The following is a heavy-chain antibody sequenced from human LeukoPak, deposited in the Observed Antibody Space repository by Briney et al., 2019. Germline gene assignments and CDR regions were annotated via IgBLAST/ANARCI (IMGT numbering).Heavy chain of an antibody. CDR1: GYTFTSYA. D-gene: IGHD3-16*01. CDR3: ARNGVMRGANYYYYYMDV. CDR2: INAGNGNT. V-gene: IGHV1-3*03. Sequence: ASVTVSCKASGYTFTSYAMQWVRQAPGQRLEWMGWINAGNGNTKYSQEFQGRVTITRDTSASTAYMELSSLRSEDMAVYYCARNGVMRGANYYYYYMDVWGKGTTVTVSS. J-gene: IGHJ6*03.